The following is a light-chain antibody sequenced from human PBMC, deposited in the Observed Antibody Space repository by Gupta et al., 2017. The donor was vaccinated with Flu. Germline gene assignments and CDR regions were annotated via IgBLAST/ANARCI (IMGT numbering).Light chain of an antibody. CDR3: QVWDTSSDHTVI. Sequence: SYVLTQPPSVSVAPGQTARISCGGNNIGSKSVHWYQQKPGQATVLVVYDDSGRPSGIPERFSGSNSGNTATLTISRVEAGDEADYYCQVWDTSSDHTVIFGGGTKLTVL. CDR2: DDS. V-gene: IGLV3-21*02. CDR1: NIGSKS. J-gene: IGLJ2*01.